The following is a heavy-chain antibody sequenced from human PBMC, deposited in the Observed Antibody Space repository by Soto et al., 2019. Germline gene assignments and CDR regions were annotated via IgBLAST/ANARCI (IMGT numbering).Heavy chain of an antibody. J-gene: IGHJ4*02. V-gene: IGHV3-23*01. D-gene: IGHD4-17*01. CDR2: ISGSGLTT. Sequence: GGSLRLSCAASGFTFNSNAMSWVRQAPGKGLEWVSAISGSGLTTYYADSVEGRFTISRDNSKNTLYLQMNSLRADDTAVYYCAKHLMTTVTKGGLDYWGQGTLVTVSS. CDR3: AKHLMTTVTKGGLDY. CDR1: GFTFNSNA.